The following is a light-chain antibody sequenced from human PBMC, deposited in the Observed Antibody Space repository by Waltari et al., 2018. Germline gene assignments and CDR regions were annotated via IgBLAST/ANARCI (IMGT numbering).Light chain of an antibody. V-gene: IGLV2-14*01. Sequence: QSALTQPASVSGSPGQAIPISCTGTSSDIGRYNYVSWYQQHPGKAPKLWISEVSNRPSRVSNRCSCSKSGNTASLTISGLQAEDGAHYYCSSYTNSGNVVFGGGTKLTVL. CDR3: SSYTNSGNVV. CDR2: EVS. CDR1: SSDIGRYNY. J-gene: IGLJ2*01.